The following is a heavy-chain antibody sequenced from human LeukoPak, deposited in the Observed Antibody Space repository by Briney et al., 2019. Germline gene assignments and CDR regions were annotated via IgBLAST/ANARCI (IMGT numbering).Heavy chain of an antibody. V-gene: IGHV4-59*08. CDR2: IYYSGSI. D-gene: IGHD2-15*01. CDR3: ARVGGGNYYYYGMDV. CDR1: GGSINSYY. J-gene: IGHJ6*02. Sequence: PSETLSLTCTVSGGSINSYYWSWIRQPPGKGLEWIGYIYYSGSINYNPSLKSRVTISVDTSKNQFSLKLSSVTAADTAVYYCARVGGGNYYYYGMDVWGQGTTVSVSS.